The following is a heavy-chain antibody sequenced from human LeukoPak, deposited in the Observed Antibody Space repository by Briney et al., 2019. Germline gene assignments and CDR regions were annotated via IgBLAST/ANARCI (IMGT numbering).Heavy chain of an antibody. V-gene: IGHV4-34*01. CDR2: INHSGST. CDR1: GGSFSGYY. CDR3: ARVAPGELDYYFDY. J-gene: IGHJ4*02. D-gene: IGHD1-26*01. Sequence: TSETLSLTCAVYGGSFSGYYWSWIRQPPGKGPEWIGEINHSGSTNYNPSLKSRVTISVDTSKNQFSLKLSSVTAADTAVYYCARVAPGELDYYFDYWGQGTLVTVSS.